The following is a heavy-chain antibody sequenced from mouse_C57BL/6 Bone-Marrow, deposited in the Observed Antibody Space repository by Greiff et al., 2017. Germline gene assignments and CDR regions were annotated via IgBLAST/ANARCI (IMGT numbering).Heavy chain of an antibody. J-gene: IGHJ3*01. Sequence: VQLQESGAELARPGASVKLSCKASGYTFTSYGISWVKQRTGQGLEWIGEIYPRSGNTYYNEKFKGKATLTADKYSSTAYMGLRSLTSEDSAVYFCARASTVGPWFAYWGQGTLVTVSA. CDR1: GYTFTSYG. CDR2: IYPRSGNT. CDR3: ARASTVGPWFAY. V-gene: IGHV1-81*01. D-gene: IGHD1-1*01.